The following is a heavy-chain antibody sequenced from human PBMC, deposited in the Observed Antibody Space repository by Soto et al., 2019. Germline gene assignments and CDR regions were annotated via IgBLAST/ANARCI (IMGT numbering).Heavy chain of an antibody. Sequence: SETRSLTCTVSGGSISSSSYYWGWIRQPPGKGLEWIGSIYYSGSTYYNPSLKSRVTISVDTSKNQFSLKLSSVTAADTAVYYCARPYVDTAMARGGWFDPWGQGTLVTVSS. J-gene: IGHJ5*02. CDR3: ARPYVDTAMARGGWFDP. CDR2: IYYSGST. V-gene: IGHV4-39*01. CDR1: GGSISSSSYY. D-gene: IGHD5-18*01.